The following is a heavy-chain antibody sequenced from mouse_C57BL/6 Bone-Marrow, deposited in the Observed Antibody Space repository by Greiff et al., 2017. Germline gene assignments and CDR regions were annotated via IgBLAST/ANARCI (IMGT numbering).Heavy chain of an antibody. CDR1: GFTFSDFY. Sequence: EVQVVESGGGLVQSGRSLRLSCATSGFTFSDFYMEWVRQAPGKGLEWIAASRNKANDYTTEYSASVKGRFIVSRDTSQSILYLQMNALRAEDTAIYYCARDAEYYGSPFAYWGQGTLVTVSA. D-gene: IGHD1-1*01. CDR2: SRNKANDYTT. J-gene: IGHJ3*01. CDR3: ARDAEYYGSPFAY. V-gene: IGHV7-1*01.